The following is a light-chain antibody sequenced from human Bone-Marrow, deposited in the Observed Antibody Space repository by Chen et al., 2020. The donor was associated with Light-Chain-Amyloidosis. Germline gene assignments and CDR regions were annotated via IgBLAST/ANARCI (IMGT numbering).Light chain of an antibody. V-gene: IGKV3-15*01. CDR3: QQYNNWPPWT. CDR1: QSVSSN. CDR2: GAS. J-gene: IGKJ1*01. Sequence: EIVMTQSPATLSVSPGERATLSCRVSQSVSSNLAWHQQKPGQAPRLLIYGASTRATGIPARFSGSGSGTEFTLTISSLESEDFAVYYCQQYNNWPPWTFGQGTKVEIK.